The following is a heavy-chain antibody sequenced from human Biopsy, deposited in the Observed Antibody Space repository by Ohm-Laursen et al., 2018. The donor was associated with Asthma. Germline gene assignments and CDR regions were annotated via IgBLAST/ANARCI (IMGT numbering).Heavy chain of an antibody. CDR2: ITRSAGRT. CDR1: GFIFSSYA. V-gene: IGHV3-23*01. D-gene: IGHD2-21*01. J-gene: IGHJ4*02. Sequence: GSLRLSCAATGFIFSSYAMSWVRQAPGKGLEWVSAITRSAGRTDYADSVKGRFTISRDNSKNSLYLQMNSLRVEDTALYYCAKATLGDIGKDYWGQGTLVTVSS. CDR3: AKATLGDIGKDY.